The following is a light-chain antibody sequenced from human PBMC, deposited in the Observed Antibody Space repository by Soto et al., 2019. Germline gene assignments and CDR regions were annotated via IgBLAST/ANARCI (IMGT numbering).Light chain of an antibody. V-gene: IGKV1-5*01. CDR3: QQYNTYST. CDR1: QNIRNL. CDR2: DAS. J-gene: IGKJ5*01. Sequence: DIQLTQSPSTLSAAVGDNVTITFRASQNIRNLLAWYQQKPGKAPKPLIYDASTLKAGVPSRFSGSGSGSEFNFTITGQQPDDFATYFCQQYNTYSTFGQGTRLENK.